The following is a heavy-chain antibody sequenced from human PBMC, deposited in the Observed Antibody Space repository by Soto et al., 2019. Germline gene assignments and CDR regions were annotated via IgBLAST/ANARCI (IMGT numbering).Heavy chain of an antibody. CDR1: GGSFSGYY. D-gene: IGHD6-6*01. CDR3: ARGGDSSSSFTPYYYYMDV. CDR2: INHSGST. J-gene: IGHJ6*03. Sequence: SETLSLTCAVYGGSFSGYYWSWIRQPPGKGLEWIGEINHSGSTNYNPSLKSRVTISVDTSKNQFSLKLSSVTAADTAVYYCARGGDSSSSFTPYYYYMDVWGKGTTVTVSS. V-gene: IGHV4-34*01.